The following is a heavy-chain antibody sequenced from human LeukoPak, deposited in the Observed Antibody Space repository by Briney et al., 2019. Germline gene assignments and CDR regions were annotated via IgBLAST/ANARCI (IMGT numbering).Heavy chain of an antibody. CDR3: ARVTPISYHSSFDI. CDR2: ISSSSSTI. J-gene: IGHJ3*02. CDR1: GFTFSSYE. V-gene: IGHV3-48*01. D-gene: IGHD3-22*01. Sequence: GGSLRLSCAASGFTFSSYEMNWVRQAPGKGLEWVSYISSSSSTIYYADSVKGRFTISRDNAMNSVYLQMNSLRAEDTAVYYCARVTPISYHSSFDIWGQGTRVTVSS.